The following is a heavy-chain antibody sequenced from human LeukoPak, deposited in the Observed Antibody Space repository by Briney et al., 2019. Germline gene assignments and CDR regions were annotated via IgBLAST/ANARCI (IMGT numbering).Heavy chain of an antibody. J-gene: IGHJ3*02. V-gene: IGHV3-30*14. CDR3: AREDVDTAMVTFAFDI. CDR2: ISYDGSNK. CDR1: GFTFSSYA. D-gene: IGHD5-18*01. Sequence: GSLRLSCAASGFTFSSYAMHWVRQAPGKGLEWVAVISYDGSNKYYADSVKGRFTISRDNSKNTLYLQMNSLRAEDTAVYYCAREDVDTAMVTFAFDIWGQGTMVTVSS.